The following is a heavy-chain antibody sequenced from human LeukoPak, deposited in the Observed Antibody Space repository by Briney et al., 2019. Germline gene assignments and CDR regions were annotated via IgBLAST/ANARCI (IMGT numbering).Heavy chain of an antibody. D-gene: IGHD2-2*01. J-gene: IGHJ4*02. CDR3: AREHGSTEFDYFDY. Sequence: GASVKVSCKASGYTFTSYGISWVRQAPGQGLEWMGWISAYNGNTNYAQKFQGRVTMTTDTSTSTAYMELRSLRSDDTAVYYCAREHGSTEFDYFDYWGQGTLVTVSS. CDR2: ISAYNGNT. CDR1: GYTFTSYG. V-gene: IGHV1-18*01.